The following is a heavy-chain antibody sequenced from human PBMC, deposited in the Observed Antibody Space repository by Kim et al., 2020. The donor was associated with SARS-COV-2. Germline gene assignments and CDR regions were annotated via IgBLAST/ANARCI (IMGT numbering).Heavy chain of an antibody. Sequence: GGSLRLSCAASGFTVSSNYMSWVRQAPGKGLEWVSVIYSGGSTYYADSVKGRFTISRDNSKNTLYLQMNSLRAEDTAVYYCARQVRAGIAAGFDPWGQGTLVTVSS. D-gene: IGHD6-25*01. CDR2: IYSGGST. CDR3: ARQVRAGIAAGFDP. V-gene: IGHV3-66*02. CDR1: GFTVSSNY. J-gene: IGHJ5*02.